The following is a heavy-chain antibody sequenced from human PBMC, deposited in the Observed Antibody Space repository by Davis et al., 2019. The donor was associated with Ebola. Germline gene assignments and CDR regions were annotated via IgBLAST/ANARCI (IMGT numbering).Heavy chain of an antibody. CDR2: ISGSGGST. J-gene: IGHJ6*04. D-gene: IGHD3-3*01. CDR3: AKSGLSFGVVKYHYGMDV. CDR1: GFTFSSYA. V-gene: IGHV3-23*01. Sequence: GASLKISCAASGFTFSSYAMSWVRQAPGKGLEWVSAISGSGGSTYYADSVKGRFTISRDNSKNTLYLQMNSLRAEDTAVYYCAKSGLSFGVVKYHYGMDVWGKGTTVTVSS.